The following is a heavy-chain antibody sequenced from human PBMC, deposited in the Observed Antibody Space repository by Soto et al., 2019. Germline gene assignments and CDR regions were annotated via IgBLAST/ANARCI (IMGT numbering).Heavy chain of an antibody. D-gene: IGHD3-3*01. V-gene: IGHV3-7*03. J-gene: IGHJ4*02. Sequence: GSLRLSCAVSGFSFGTYWMSWVRQAPGKGLEWLASIKQDGSERYYLDSVKGRFTISRDNAKDSLSLQMNSLRGEDTAFYYCARDVGPITIFGEALSGYFDFWGQGTLVTVSS. CDR2: IKQDGSER. CDR1: GFSFGTYW. CDR3: ARDVGPITIFGEALSGYFDF.